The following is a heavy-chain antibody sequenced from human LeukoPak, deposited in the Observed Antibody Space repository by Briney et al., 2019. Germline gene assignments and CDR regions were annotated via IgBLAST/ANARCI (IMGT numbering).Heavy chain of an antibody. CDR2: ISTKSSTI. CDR3: ARGRRAVAGKDY. Sequence: GGSLRLSCTASGFTFSTYNINWVRQAPGKGLEWISYISTKSSTIHYADSVKGRFTVSRDNARNSLYLQMNSLRDEDTAVYYCARGRRAVAGKDYWGQGTLVTVSS. CDR1: GFTFSTYN. J-gene: IGHJ4*02. D-gene: IGHD6-19*01. V-gene: IGHV3-48*02.